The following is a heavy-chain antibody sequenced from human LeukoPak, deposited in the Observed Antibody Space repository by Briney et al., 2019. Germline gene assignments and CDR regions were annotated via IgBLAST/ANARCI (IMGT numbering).Heavy chain of an antibody. CDR2: INANTGNP. CDR3: ARDHRSTMWIQLWLSPDYFDY. V-gene: IGHV7-4-1*02. Sequence: ASVKVSCKASGHTFTSYAMNWVRQAPGQGLEWMGWINANTGNPTYAQGFTGRFVFSLDTSVSTAYLQISSLKAEDTAVYYCARDHRSTMWIQLWLSPDYFDYWGQGTLVTVSS. D-gene: IGHD5-18*01. CDR1: GHTFTSYA. J-gene: IGHJ4*02.